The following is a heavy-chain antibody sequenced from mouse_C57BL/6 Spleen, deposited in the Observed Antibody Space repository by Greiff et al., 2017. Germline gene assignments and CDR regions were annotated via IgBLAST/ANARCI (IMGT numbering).Heavy chain of an antibody. Sequence: EVQLQQSGPELVKPGASVKMSCKASGYTFTDYNMHWVKQSHGKSLEWIGYINPNNGGTSYNQKFKGKATLTVNKSSSTAYMELRSLTSEDSAVYYCASGGPLWYLAYWGQGTLVTVSA. V-gene: IGHV1-22*01. D-gene: IGHD2-1*01. CDR2: INPNNGGT. CDR3: ASGGPLWYLAY. CDR1: GYTFTDYN. J-gene: IGHJ3*01.